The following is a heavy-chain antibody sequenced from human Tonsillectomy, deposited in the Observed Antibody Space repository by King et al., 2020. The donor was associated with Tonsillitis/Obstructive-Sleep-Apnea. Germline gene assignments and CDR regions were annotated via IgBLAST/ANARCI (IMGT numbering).Heavy chain of an antibody. CDR1: GYSFSTYW. Sequence: QLVQSGAEVKKPGESLKISCKASGYSFSTYWIGWVRQMPGKGLEWMGIIYPDDSDTRYSPSFQGQVTISADKSINTAYLQWSSLKSSDTAMYYCARARGENSNPMTCYYYYYMDVWGKGTTVTVSS. V-gene: IGHV5-51*01. CDR3: ARARGENSNPMTCYYYYYMDV. J-gene: IGHJ6*03. D-gene: IGHD4-11*01. CDR2: IYPDDSDT.